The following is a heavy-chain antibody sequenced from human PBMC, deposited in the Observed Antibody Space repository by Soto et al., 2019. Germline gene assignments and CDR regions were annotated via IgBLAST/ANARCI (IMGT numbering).Heavy chain of an antibody. CDR1: GFTFSSYG. Sequence: QSGGSLRLSCAASGFTFSSYGMHWVRQAPGKGLEWVAVISYDGSNKYYADSVKGRFTISRDNSKNTLYLQMNSLRAEDTAVYYCAKDGSSTSNPSLWSYYYYYMDVWGEGTTVTVSS. CDR3: AKDGSSTSNPSLWSYYYYYMDV. J-gene: IGHJ6*03. V-gene: IGHV3-30*18. CDR2: ISYDGSNK. D-gene: IGHD2-2*01.